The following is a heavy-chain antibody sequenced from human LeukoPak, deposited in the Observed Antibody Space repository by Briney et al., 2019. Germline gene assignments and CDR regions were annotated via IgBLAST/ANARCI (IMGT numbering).Heavy chain of an antibody. V-gene: IGHV3-9*01. Sequence: AGGSLRLSSAATGFTFKDYGMHSVRQPPGKGLEWVSGINWNGGGTDYADSVKGRFTISRDNAKNSLYLQLSSLRPEDTALYYCAKHMRATNTYSFFGLDVWGQGTTVTVSS. CDR3: AKHMRATNTYSFFGLDV. CDR2: INWNGGGT. CDR1: GFTFKDYG. J-gene: IGHJ6*02. D-gene: IGHD1-26*01.